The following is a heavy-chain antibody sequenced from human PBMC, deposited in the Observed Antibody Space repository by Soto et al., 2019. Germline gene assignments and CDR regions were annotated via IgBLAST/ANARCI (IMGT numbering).Heavy chain of an antibody. J-gene: IGHJ4*02. CDR1: GYTFTSYG. V-gene: IGHV1-18*04. CDR3: ARDVGTSITMVRGVIDY. CDR2: ISAYNGNT. Sequence: ASVKVSCKASGYTFTSYGISWVRQAPGQGLEWMGWISAYNGNTNYAQKLQGRVTMTTDTSTSTAYMELRSLRSDDTAVYYCARDVGTSITMVRGVIDYWGQGTMVTVYS. D-gene: IGHD3-10*01.